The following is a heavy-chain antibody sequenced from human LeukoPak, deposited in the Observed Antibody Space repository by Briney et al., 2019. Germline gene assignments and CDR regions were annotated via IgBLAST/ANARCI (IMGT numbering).Heavy chain of an antibody. V-gene: IGHV4-30-4*01. Sequence: SETLSLTRTVSGGSISSGDYYWSWIRQPPGKGLEWIAYMYYSGSTYYNPSLKSRVTMSADTSKNQLSLKLSSVTAADTAVYYCARPYYYDSRIDPWGQGILVTVSS. CDR2: MYYSGST. CDR1: GGSISSGDYY. D-gene: IGHD3-22*01. CDR3: ARPYYYDSRIDP. J-gene: IGHJ5*02.